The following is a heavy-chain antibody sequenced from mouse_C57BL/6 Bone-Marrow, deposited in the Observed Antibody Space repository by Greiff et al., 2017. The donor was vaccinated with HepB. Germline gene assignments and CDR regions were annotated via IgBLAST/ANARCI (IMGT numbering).Heavy chain of an antibody. CDR3: ASPIGWAMDY. J-gene: IGHJ4*01. CDR2: ISDGGSYT. CDR1: GFTFSSYA. V-gene: IGHV5-4*03. D-gene: IGHD1-1*02. Sequence: EVMLVESGGGLVKPGGSLKLSCAASGFTFSSYAMSWVRQTPEKRLEWVATISDGGSYTYYPDNVKGRFTISRDNAKNNLYLQMSHLKSEDTAMYYCASPIGWAMDYWGQGTSVTVSS.